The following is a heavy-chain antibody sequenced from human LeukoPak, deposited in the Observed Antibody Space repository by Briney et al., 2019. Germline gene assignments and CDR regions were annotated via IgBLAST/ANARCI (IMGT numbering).Heavy chain of an antibody. CDR1: GYTFTSYD. CDR3: ASDSDFRGGWAWFDP. Sequence: ASVKVSCKASGYTFTSYDINWVRQATGQGLEWMGWMNPNSGNTGYAQKFQGRVTMTRDNSISTAYMELSSLRSEDTAMYYCASDSDFRGGWAWFDPWGQGTLVTVSS. CDR2: MNPNSGNT. D-gene: IGHD3-3*01. V-gene: IGHV1-8*01. J-gene: IGHJ5*02.